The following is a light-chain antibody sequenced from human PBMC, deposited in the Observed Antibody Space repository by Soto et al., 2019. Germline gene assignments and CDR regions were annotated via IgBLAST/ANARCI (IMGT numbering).Light chain of an antibody. CDR3: QQYDTTPQT. J-gene: IGKJ2*01. CDR1: QSLLYGGNDRNY. CDR2: WAS. V-gene: IGKV4-1*01. Sequence: DIVMTQSPDSLAVSLGERATIDCKSSQSLLYGGNDRNYLAWYQHKPGQSPKLLMYWASTREAGVPDRFSGSGSGTHFTLTISSLQAEDVAVYYCQQYDTTPQTFGQGTKLQIK.